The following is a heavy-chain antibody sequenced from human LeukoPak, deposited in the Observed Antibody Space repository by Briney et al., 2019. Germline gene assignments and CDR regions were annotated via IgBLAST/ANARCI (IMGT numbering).Heavy chain of an antibody. CDR3: ARDYSTVTTFFDY. Sequence: GGSLRLSCAASGSGFIFSNYGMRWVRQAPGKGLEWVSYISGGSTTIYYADSVKGRFTISRDNAKNSLYLQMNSLRAEDTAVYYCARDYSTVTTFFDYWGQGTLVTVSS. D-gene: IGHD4-17*01. V-gene: IGHV3-48*01. CDR1: GSGFIFSNYG. J-gene: IGHJ4*02. CDR2: ISGGSTTI.